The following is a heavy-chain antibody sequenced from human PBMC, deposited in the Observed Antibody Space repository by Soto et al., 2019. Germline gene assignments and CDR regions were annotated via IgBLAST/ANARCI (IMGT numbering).Heavy chain of an antibody. Sequence: QVQLQQWGAGLLKPSETLSLTCAVSGESFSDYFWSWIRQPPGKGLEWIGEIDQTGRTNYNPSLKSRVIMSVDTSKNQFSLNLSSVTAADTAMYYCARGVGSGRDYGLDVWGQGPTVTVS. D-gene: IGHD3-10*01. V-gene: IGHV4-34*01. CDR3: ARGVGSGRDYGLDV. CDR2: IDQTGRT. J-gene: IGHJ6*02. CDR1: GESFSDYF.